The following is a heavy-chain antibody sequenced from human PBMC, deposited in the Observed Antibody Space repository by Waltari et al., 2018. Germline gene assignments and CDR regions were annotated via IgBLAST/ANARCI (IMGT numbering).Heavy chain of an antibody. CDR1: SGSYY. J-gene: IGHJ1*01. CDR2: IYTSGST. CDR3: ARGSSSWVEYFQH. V-gene: IGHV4-61*09. D-gene: IGHD6-13*01. Sequence: SGSYYWSWIRQPAGKGLEWIGYIYTSGSTNYNPSLKSRVTISVDTSKNQFSLKLSSVTAADTAVYYCARGSSSWVEYFQHWGQGTLVTVSS.